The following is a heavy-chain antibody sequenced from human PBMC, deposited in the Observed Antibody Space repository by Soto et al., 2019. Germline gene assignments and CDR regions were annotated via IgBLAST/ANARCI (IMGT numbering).Heavy chain of an antibody. CDR1: GGSFSGYY. CDR3: ARGRFKNYFDY. Sequence: PSETLSLTCAVYGGSFSGYYWSWIRQPPGKGLEWIGEINHSGSTNYNPSLKSRVTISVDTSKNQFSLKLSSVTAADTAVYYCARGRFKNYFDYWGQGTLVTVSS. CDR2: INHSGST. J-gene: IGHJ4*02. V-gene: IGHV4-34*01. D-gene: IGHD3-10*01.